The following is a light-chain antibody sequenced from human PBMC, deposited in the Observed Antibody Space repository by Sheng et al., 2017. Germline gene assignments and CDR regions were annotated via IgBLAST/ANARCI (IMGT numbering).Light chain of an antibody. J-gene: IGKJ3*01. Sequence: AIRMTQSPSSLSASTGDRVTITCRASQGISSYLAWYQQKPGKAPKLLIYAASTLQSGVPSRFSGSGSGTDFTLTISCLQSEDFATYYCQQYYSYPRTFGPRT. CDR1: QGISSY. V-gene: IGKV1-8*01. CDR3: QQYYSYPRT. CDR2: AAS.